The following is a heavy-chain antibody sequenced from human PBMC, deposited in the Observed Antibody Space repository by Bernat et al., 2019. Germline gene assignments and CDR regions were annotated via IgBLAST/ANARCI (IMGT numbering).Heavy chain of an antibody. V-gene: IGHV1-46*01. CDR2: INPGDGTT. D-gene: IGHD6-6*01. J-gene: IGHJ4*02. Sequence: QVQLVQSGAEVKKPGASVKVSCKASGYTFTSYSLHWLRHAPGQGLEWMGRINPGDGTTTHAQKFQGRVTMTRDTSTTTVYMDLSGLRSEDTAVYYCARDVSTSHASFDCWGQVTLVTVSS. CDR3: ARDVSTSHASFDC. CDR1: GYTFTSYS.